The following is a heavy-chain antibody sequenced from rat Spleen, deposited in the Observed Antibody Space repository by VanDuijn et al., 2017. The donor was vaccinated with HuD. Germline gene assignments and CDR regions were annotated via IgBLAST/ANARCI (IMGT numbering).Heavy chain of an antibody. CDR2: ISYDGSRT. Sequence: EVQLVESGGGLVQPGRSLKLSCAASGFTFRNYGMAWVRQTLTRGLEWVAFISYDGSRTYYRDSVKGRFTLSRDNAKSTLYLQMGSLRSEDTATYYCTRPTTGSYSYYFDYWGQGVMVTVSS. D-gene: IGHD1-1*01. CDR1: GFTFRNYG. J-gene: IGHJ2*01. V-gene: IGHV5-29*01. CDR3: TRPTTGSYSYYFDY.